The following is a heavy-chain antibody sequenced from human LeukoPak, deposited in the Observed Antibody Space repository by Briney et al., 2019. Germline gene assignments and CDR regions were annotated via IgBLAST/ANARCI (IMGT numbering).Heavy chain of an antibody. CDR2: INHSGST. Sequence: SETLSLTCAVYGGSFSGYYWSWIRQPPGKGLEWIGEINHSGSTNYNPSLKSRVTISVDTSKNQFSLKLSSMTAADTAVYYCARPGDCSSTSCYRYWFDPWGQGTLVTVSS. J-gene: IGHJ5*02. D-gene: IGHD2-2*02. V-gene: IGHV4-34*01. CDR1: GGSFSGYY. CDR3: ARPGDCSSTSCYRYWFDP.